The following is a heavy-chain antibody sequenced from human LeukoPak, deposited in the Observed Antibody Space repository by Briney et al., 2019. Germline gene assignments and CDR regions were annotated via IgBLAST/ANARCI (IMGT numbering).Heavy chain of an antibody. J-gene: IGHJ3*01. Sequence: PGGSLRLSCAASGFTFDDYAMHWVRQIPGKGLEWVSSISSSSSYIYYADSVKGRFTISRHNSKNTVYLQMDNLRPEDTAVYYCARDRRGEKDFDVWGPGTMVTVSS. CDR1: GFTFDDYA. V-gene: IGHV3-21*04. CDR2: ISSSSSYI. CDR3: ARDRRGEKDFDV.